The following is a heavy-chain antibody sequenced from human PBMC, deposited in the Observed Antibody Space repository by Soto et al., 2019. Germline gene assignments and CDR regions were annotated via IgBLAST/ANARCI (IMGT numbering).Heavy chain of an antibody. D-gene: IGHD3-22*01. CDR2: ISYDGTNK. CDR3: ARGARYYESSGFYSDAFGI. CDR1: GFPFSSYA. Sequence: TGGSLRLSCAASGFPFSSYAMSWVRHAPDKGLEWVAVISYDGTNKYYADSVKGRFTISRDNSKNTLYLQMNSLRADDTAVYCCARGARYYESSGFYSDAFGIWGQGTMVTVSS. J-gene: IGHJ3*02. V-gene: IGHV3-30-3*01.